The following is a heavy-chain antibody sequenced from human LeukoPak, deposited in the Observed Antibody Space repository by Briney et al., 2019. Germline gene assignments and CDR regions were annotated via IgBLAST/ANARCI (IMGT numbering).Heavy chain of an antibody. CDR1: GFTFSSYS. CDR3: ARGAQQLSMDV. Sequence: PGGSLRLSCAASGFTFSSYSMNWVRQAPGKGLEWVSYISSSSSTIYYADSVKGRFTISRDNAKNSLYLQMNSLRAEDTAVYYCARGAQQLSMDVWGKGTTVTVSS. D-gene: IGHD6-13*01. J-gene: IGHJ6*03. V-gene: IGHV3-48*01. CDR2: ISSSSSTI.